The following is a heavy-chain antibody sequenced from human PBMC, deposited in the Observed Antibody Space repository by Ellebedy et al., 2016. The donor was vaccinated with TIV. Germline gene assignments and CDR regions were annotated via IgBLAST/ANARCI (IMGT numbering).Heavy chain of an antibody. V-gene: IGHV4-34*01. Sequence: SETLSLXXAVYGGSFSGYYWSWIRQPPGKGLEWIGEINHSGSTNYNPSLKSRVTISVDASKNQFSLKLSSVTAADTAVYYCARAGGYYDFWSGTHEESWYFDLWGRGTLVTVSS. J-gene: IGHJ2*01. CDR3: ARAGGYYDFWSGTHEESWYFDL. CDR1: GGSFSGYY. D-gene: IGHD3-3*01. CDR2: INHSGST.